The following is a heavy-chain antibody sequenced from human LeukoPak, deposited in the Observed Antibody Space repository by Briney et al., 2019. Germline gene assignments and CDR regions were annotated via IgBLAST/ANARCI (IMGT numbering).Heavy chain of an antibody. CDR2: IYPGDSDT. CDR3: ARPIAAAGTKPDAFDI. D-gene: IGHD6-13*01. CDR1: GYSFTSYW. Sequence: GESLKISCKGSGYSFTSYWIGWVRQMPGKGLEWMGIIYPGDSDTGYSPSFQGQVTISADKSISTAYLQWSSLKASDTAMYYCARPIAAAGTKPDAFDIWGQGTMVTVSS. J-gene: IGHJ3*02. V-gene: IGHV5-51*01.